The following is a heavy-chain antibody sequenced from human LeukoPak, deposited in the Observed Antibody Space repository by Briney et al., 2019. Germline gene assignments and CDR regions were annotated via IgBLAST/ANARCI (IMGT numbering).Heavy chain of an antibody. Sequence: AGGSLRLSCAASGFTFSNAWMSWVRQPPGKGLEWIGSIYYSGSTYYNPSLKSRVTISVDTSKNQFSLKLSSVTAADTAVYYCARGRALFDWGQGTLVTVSS. V-gene: IGHV4-4*02. CDR3: ARGRALFD. J-gene: IGHJ4*02. CDR2: IYYSGST. CDR1: GFTFSNAW. D-gene: IGHD2-21*01.